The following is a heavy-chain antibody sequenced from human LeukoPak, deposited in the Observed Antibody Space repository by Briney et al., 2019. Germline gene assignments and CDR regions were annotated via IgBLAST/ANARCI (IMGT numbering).Heavy chain of an antibody. V-gene: IGHV4-59*08. CDR2: IFYTGST. D-gene: IGHD6-6*01. J-gene: IGHJ5*02. CDR3: ARYSSSVGWFDP. Sequence: SETLSLTCNVSGGSISSYYWSWIRQPPGKGLEWIGYIFYTGSTTYNPSLKSRVTISVDTSKNQFSLKLSSVTAADTAVYYCARYSSSVGWFDPWGQGTLVTVSS. CDR1: GGSISSYY.